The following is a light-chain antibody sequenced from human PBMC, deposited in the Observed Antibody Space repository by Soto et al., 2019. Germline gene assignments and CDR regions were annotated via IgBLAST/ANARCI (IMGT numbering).Light chain of an antibody. Sequence: QSVLTQPPSASGTPGQTVTISCSGSSSNIGSNSVNWYQQLPGAAPKLLIYRDSQRPSGVPDRFSGSKSGTSASLAISGLRSEDEADYYCAAWDDSLRGWVFGGGTKLTVL. J-gene: IGLJ3*02. CDR2: RDS. V-gene: IGLV1-47*01. CDR1: SSNIGSNS. CDR3: AAWDDSLRGWV.